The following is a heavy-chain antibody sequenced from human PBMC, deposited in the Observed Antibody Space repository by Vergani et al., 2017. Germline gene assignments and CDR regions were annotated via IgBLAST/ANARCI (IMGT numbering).Heavy chain of an antibody. D-gene: IGHD2-8*01. CDR2: IKFPPGEI. CDR1: GFNFPPFT. J-gene: IGHJ6*03. Sequence: EVQLVESGGGLVTSGGSLRLFCAASGFNFPPFTMNWVRQAPGRGLEWISSIKFPPGEIFYADSVKGRFTITRDNSKNTLYLQMNNLRAADTAVYYCARSGYRAHDVCYMTYYYYMDVWGKGTAVTVSS. V-gene: IGHV3-21*06. CDR3: ARSGYRAHDVCYMTYYYYMDV.